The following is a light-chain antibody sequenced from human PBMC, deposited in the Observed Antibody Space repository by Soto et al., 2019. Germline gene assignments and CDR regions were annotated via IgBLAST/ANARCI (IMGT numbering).Light chain of an antibody. CDR2: DAS. Sequence: EIVMTQSPATLSVSPGERATLSCRASQSVSSNLAWYQQKPGQAPRLLIYDASTRATGIPARFSGSGSGTEFTLTISSLQSEEFAVYYCQQYNNWPPKYTFGQGTKLEIK. J-gene: IGKJ2*01. CDR1: QSVSSN. CDR3: QQYNNWPPKYT. V-gene: IGKV3-15*01.